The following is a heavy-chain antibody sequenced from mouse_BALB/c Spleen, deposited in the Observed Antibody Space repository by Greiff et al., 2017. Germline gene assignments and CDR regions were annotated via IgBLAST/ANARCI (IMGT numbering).Heavy chain of an antibody. Sequence: VQLQQPGAELVMPGASVKMSCKASGYTFTDYWMHWVKQRPGQGLEWIGAIDTSDSYTSYNQKFKGKATLTVDESSSTAYMQLSSLTSEDSAVYYCARSYYYGSSGFDVWGAGTTVTVSS. CDR2: IDTSDSYT. V-gene: IGHV1-69*01. CDR3: ARSYYYGSSGFDV. CDR1: GYTFTDYW. J-gene: IGHJ1*01. D-gene: IGHD1-1*01.